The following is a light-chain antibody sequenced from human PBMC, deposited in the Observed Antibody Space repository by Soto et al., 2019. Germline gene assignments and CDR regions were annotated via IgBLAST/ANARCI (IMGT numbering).Light chain of an antibody. Sequence: EIVLTPSPATLSLSPVERATLSCRASQSVSSYLAWYQQKPGPAPRLLIYDASNRATGIPARFSGSGSGAEFTLPITSLRSEDFAFYYCQQYGDWPPITFGQGTRLEIK. J-gene: IGKJ5*01. CDR3: QQYGDWPPIT. V-gene: IGKV3-11*01. CDR1: QSVSSY. CDR2: DAS.